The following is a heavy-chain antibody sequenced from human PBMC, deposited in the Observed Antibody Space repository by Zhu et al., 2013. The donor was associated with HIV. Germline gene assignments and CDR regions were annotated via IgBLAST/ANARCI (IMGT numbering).Heavy chain of an antibody. V-gene: IGHV1-69*06. Sequence: QVRLVQSGAEVKKPGSSVKVSCKASGGTFNNYAISWVRQAPGQGLQWMGMIIPVFGTADYAQNFQGRVTITADKSTSEVYMELRSLTSEDTAVYYCARGAWDIVVVPAYYYYGMDVWGQGTTVTVSS. CDR2: IIPVFGTA. J-gene: IGHJ6*02. CDR1: GGTFNNYA. D-gene: IGHD2-2*01. CDR3: ARGAWDIVVVPAYYYYGMDV.